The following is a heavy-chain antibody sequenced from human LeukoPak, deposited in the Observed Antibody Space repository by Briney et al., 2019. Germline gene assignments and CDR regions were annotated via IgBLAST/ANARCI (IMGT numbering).Heavy chain of an antibody. V-gene: IGHV1-58*02. CDR2: IVVGSGNT. D-gene: IGHD3-22*01. Sequence: SVKVSCKASGFTFTSSAMQWVRQARGQRLEWMGWIVVGSGNTNYAQKFQERVTITRDMSTSTAYMELSSLRSEDTAVYYCAAGQGGHYYGIDYWGQGTLVTVSS. J-gene: IGHJ4*02. CDR1: GFTFTSSA. CDR3: AAGQGGHYYGIDY.